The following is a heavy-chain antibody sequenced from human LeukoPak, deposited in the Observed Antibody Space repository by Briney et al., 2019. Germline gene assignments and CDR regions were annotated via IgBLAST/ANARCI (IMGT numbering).Heavy chain of an antibody. CDR3: AGVEMATTAFHC. CDR2: TNHSGSI. CDR1: GGSFSGYY. Sequence: SETLSLTCAVYGGSFSGYYWSWIRQPPGKGLEWIGETNHSGSINYNTSLKSRLTISVDTSKKQISLKLSSVTAADTAVYYCAGVEMATTAFHCWGQGTLVTVSS. D-gene: IGHD5-12*01. J-gene: IGHJ4*02. V-gene: IGHV4-34*01.